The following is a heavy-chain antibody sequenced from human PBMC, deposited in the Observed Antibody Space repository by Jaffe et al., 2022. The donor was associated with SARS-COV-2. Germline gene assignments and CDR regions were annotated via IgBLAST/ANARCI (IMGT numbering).Heavy chain of an antibody. V-gene: IGHV3-7*01. J-gene: IGHJ4*02. CDR2: IKQDGSEK. Sequence: EVQLVESGGGLVQPGGSLRLSCAASGFTFSSYWMSWVRQAPGKGLEWVANIKQDGSEKYYVDSVKGRFTISRDNAKNSLYLQMNSLRAEDTAVYYCARDLPVGHYYDSSGYYYYWGQGTLVTVSS. D-gene: IGHD3-22*01. CDR3: ARDLPVGHYYDSSGYYYY. CDR1: GFTFSSYW.